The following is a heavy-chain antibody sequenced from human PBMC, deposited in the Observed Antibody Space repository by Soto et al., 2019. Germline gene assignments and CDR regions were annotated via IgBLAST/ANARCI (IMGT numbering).Heavy chain of an antibody. J-gene: IGHJ3*02. V-gene: IGHV3-33*01. CDR2: IWYGGSNK. Sequence: GGSLRLSCAASGFTFSSYGMHWVRQAPGKGLEWVAVIWYGGSNKYYADSVKGRFTISRDNSKNTLYLQMNSLRAEDTAVYYCARVNTMVRGAIPHIWGQGTMVTVSS. D-gene: IGHD3-10*01. CDR1: GFTFSSYG. CDR3: ARVNTMVRGAIPHI.